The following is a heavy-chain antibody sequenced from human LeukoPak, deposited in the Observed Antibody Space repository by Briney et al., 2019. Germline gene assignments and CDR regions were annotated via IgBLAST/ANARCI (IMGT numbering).Heavy chain of an antibody. CDR1: GFTFSTYG. D-gene: IGHD3-10*01. J-gene: IGHJ4*02. CDR3: AKRGPGSPQSGKYYFDY. CDR2: ISGRADLT. Sequence: GGSLRLSCAASGFTFSTYGITWVRQAPGKGLEWVSAISGRADLTFYADSVKGRFTISRDNSKNTLYLQMNSLSAEDTAVYYCAKRGPGSPQSGKYYFDYWGQGTLVTVSS. V-gene: IGHV3-23*01.